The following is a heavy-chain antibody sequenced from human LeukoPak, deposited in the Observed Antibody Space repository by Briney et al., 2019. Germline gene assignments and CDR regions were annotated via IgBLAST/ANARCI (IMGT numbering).Heavy chain of an antibody. CDR2: ISGYNGDT. J-gene: IGHJ4*02. D-gene: IGHD3-22*01. CDR3: ARVTFNYYDSSGYLDY. CDR1: GYTFTSYG. Sequence: ASVKVSCKASGYTFTSYGISWVRQAPGQGLEWMGWISGYNGDTNYAQKLQGRVTMTTDTSTSTAYMELRSLRSDDTAVYYCARVTFNYYDSSGYLDYWGQGTLVTVSS. V-gene: IGHV1-18*01.